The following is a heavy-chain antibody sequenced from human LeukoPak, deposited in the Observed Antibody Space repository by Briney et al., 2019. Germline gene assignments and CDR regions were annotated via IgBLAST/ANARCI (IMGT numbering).Heavy chain of an antibody. CDR1: GVTLSSYS. CDR2: ISSTSSYI. D-gene: IGHD6-19*01. Sequence: GGSLRLSCAASGVTLSSYSMNWVRQAPGKGLEWVSSISSTSSYIYYADLVKGRFTISGDNAKNSLYLQMNSLRAEDTAVYYCARVKPGIAVGIDYWGQGTLVTVSS. V-gene: IGHV3-21*01. J-gene: IGHJ4*02. CDR3: ARVKPGIAVGIDY.